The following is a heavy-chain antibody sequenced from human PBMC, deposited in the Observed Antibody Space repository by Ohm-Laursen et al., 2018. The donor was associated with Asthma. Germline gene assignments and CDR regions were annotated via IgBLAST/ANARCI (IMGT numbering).Heavy chain of an antibody. CDR3: ARDSGWNALDY. CDR2: IKPDGTEN. D-gene: IGHD1-1*01. CDR1: GFPFNTSW. V-gene: IGHV3-7*05. Sequence: LRLSCAASGFPFNTSWMTWVRQVPGKGLEWVANIKPDGTENAYLDSVRGRFTVSKDNAKNSLFLQMNSLRGEDTALYYCARDSGWNALDYWGQGTLVSVSS. J-gene: IGHJ4*02.